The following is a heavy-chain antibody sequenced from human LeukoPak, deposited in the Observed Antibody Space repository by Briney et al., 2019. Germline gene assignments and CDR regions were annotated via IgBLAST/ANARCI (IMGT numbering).Heavy chain of an antibody. CDR1: DGSISRYFSRYY. CDR3: ARAKEERVFLSGFDI. CDR2: IYYSGST. V-gene: IGHV4-61*05. J-gene: IGHJ3*02. D-gene: IGHD3-3*01. Sequence: SETLSLTCTVSDGSISRYFSRYYWSWIRQAPGKALEWIGYIYYSGSTNYNPSLKSRVTISVDTSKNQFSLKLSSVTAADTAVYYCARAKEERVFLSGFDIWGQGTMVTVSS.